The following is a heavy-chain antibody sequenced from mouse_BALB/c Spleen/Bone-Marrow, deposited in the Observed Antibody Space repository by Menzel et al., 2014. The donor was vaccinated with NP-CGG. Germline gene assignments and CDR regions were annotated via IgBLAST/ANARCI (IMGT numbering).Heavy chain of an antibody. J-gene: IGHJ2*01. CDR3: ARRGSPYYFDY. CDR2: IYPNNGGT. V-gene: IGHV1S29*02. CDR1: GYTFTDYN. D-gene: IGHD1-1*02. Sequence: EVQLQQSGPELVKPGASVKISCKASGYTFTDYNMHWVKQSHGKSLEWIGYIYPNNGGTGYNQKSKSKATVTADNSSSTAYMELRSLTSEDSAVYYCARRGSPYYFDYWGQGTTLTVSS.